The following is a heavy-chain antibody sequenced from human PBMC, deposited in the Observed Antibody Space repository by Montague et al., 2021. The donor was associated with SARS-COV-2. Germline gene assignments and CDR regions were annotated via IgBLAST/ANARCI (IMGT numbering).Heavy chain of an antibody. J-gene: IGHJ4*02. CDR2: VLYNKGT. CDR3: VGHPHYDGLNEPQDF. D-gene: IGHD3-16*01. V-gene: IGHV4-59*08. Sequence: SETLSLTCTVSGVSVTDYYWSWIRQPPGKGLEWVGDVLYNKGTNFNPSLKSRVAISVDTSKNQFSLRLTSVTAADTAFYYCVGHPHYDGLNEPQDFWDQGTVVTVSS. CDR1: GVSVTDYY.